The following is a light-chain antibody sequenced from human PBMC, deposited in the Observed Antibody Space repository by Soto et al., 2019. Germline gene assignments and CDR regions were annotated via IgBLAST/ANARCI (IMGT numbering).Light chain of an antibody. CDR3: QQYNYRLPWT. J-gene: IGKJ1*01. CDR2: GAS. CDR1: QTIDTH. Sequence: EIVLTQSPGTLSLSPGEEATLSCRASQTIDTHLAWYQQKPGQAPRLLIFGASSRATGVPARFSGSGPGTEFYLTITSLQSEDFALYYCQQYNYRLPWTFGQGTKVDIK. V-gene: IGKV3-15*01.